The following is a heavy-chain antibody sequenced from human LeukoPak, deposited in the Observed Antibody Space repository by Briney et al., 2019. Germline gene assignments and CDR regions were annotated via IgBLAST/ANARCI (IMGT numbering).Heavy chain of an antibody. CDR1: GFTFSSYA. CDR3: TVEWFGEFEPFDY. V-gene: IGHV3-30-3*01. D-gene: IGHD3-10*01. CDR2: ISYDGSNK. Sequence: GGSLRLSCAASGFTFSSYAMHWVHQAPGKGLEWVAVISYDGSNKYYADSVKGRFTISRDNSKNTLYLQMNSLRAEDTAVYYCTVEWFGEFEPFDYWGQGTLVTVSS. J-gene: IGHJ4*02.